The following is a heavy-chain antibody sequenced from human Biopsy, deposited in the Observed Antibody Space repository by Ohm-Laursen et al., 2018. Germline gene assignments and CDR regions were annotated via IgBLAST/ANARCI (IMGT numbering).Heavy chain of an antibody. CDR3: ARWEVGYSANDLRFDY. V-gene: IGHV4-34*01. Sequence: GTLSLTCAVYGGSFSNSYWTWIRQPPGKGLEWLGEMSHSGSTNHNPSLKSRVTISMDTSKNQFSLKLTSVTAADTAVYYCARWEVGYSANDLRFDYWGQGTLVTVSS. D-gene: IGHD5-12*01. CDR1: GGSFSNSY. J-gene: IGHJ4*02. CDR2: MSHSGST.